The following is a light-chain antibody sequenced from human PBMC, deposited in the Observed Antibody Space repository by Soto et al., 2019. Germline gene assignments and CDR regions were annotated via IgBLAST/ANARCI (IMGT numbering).Light chain of an antibody. Sequence: ENVLTQSPGTLSLSPGERATLSCRASQSVDSSYLAWYQQKPGQAPRLLIYDTSSRATGIPDRFSGSGSGTDFTLTIIRLEPEDFAVYYCQQYGSSLYTFGQGTKLEIK. V-gene: IGKV3-20*01. J-gene: IGKJ2*01. CDR1: QSVDSSY. CDR2: DTS. CDR3: QQYGSSLYT.